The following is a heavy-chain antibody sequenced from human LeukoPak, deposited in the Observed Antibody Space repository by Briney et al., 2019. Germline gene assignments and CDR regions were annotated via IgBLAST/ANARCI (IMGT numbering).Heavy chain of an antibody. V-gene: IGHV4-30-2*01. Sequence: SETLSLTCAVSGGSISSGGYSWSWIRQPPGKGLEWLGYIYHSGSTYYNPSLKSRVTISVDRSKNQFSLKLSSVTAADTAVYYCARAGAYCGGDCYSGAFDIWGQGTMVTVSS. CDR2: IYHSGST. J-gene: IGHJ3*02. D-gene: IGHD2-21*02. CDR1: GGSISSGGYS. CDR3: ARAGAYCGGDCYSGAFDI.